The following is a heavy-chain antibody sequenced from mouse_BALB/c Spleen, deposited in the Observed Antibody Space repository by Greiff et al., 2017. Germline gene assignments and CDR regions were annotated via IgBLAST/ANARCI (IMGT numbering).Heavy chain of an antibody. CDR3: ARGLGGAMDY. D-gene: IGHD4-1*01. CDR1: GYTFTDYA. CDR2: ISTYYGDA. V-gene: IGHV1S137*01. Sequence: QVHVKQSGAELVRPGVSVKISCKGSGYTFTDYAMHWVKQSHAKSLEWIGVISTYYGDASYNQKFKGKATMTVDKSSSTAYMELARLTSEDSAIYYCARGLGGAMDYWGQGTSVTVSS. J-gene: IGHJ4*01.